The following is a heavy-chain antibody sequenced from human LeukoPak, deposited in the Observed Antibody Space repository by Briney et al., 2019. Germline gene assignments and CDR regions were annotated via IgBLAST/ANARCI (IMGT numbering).Heavy chain of an antibody. Sequence: ASVKVSCKASGYTFTGYYIHWVRQAPGQGLEWMGRINPNSGGTNYAQKFQGRVTMTRDTSISTAYMELSRLRSDDTAVYYCARYCSSTSCSGPDYWGQGTLVTVSS. V-gene: IGHV1-2*06. CDR1: GYTFTGYY. J-gene: IGHJ4*02. D-gene: IGHD2-2*01. CDR3: ARYCSSTSCSGPDY. CDR2: INPNSGGT.